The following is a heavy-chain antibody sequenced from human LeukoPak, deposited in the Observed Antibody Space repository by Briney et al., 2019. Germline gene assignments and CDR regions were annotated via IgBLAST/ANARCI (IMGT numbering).Heavy chain of an antibody. CDR1: GFTFRSHA. D-gene: IGHD4-23*01. CDR2: ISGSGEKT. J-gene: IGHJ4*02. CDR3: AKDRSLDGGNSNGYFDF. V-gene: IGHV3-23*01. Sequence: GGSLRLSCVGSGFTFRSHAMSWVRQAPGKGLEWVSLISGSGEKTYYADSVKGRFTISRDNSDNTLYLQMNSLRAEDTAVFYCAKDRSLDGGNSNGYFDFWGQGTLVTVSS.